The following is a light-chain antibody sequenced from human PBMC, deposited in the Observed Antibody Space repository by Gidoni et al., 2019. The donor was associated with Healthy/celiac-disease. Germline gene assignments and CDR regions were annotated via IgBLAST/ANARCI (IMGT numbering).Light chain of an antibody. CDR1: QSVSSSY. Sequence: IVLTKSPGTLSLSPGERATLSCRASQSVSSSYLAWYQQKPGQAPRLLIYGASSRATGIPDRFSGCGSGTDFTLTISRLEPEDFAVYYCQQYGSSPGTFGPXTKVDIK. CDR2: GAS. J-gene: IGKJ3*01. V-gene: IGKV3-20*01. CDR3: QQYGSSPGT.